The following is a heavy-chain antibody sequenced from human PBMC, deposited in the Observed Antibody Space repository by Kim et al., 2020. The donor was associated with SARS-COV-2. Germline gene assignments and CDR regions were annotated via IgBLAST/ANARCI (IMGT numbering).Heavy chain of an antibody. CDR3: VRHKGGTTLDY. CDR1: GDSVSSGTYI. D-gene: IGHD1-7*01. J-gene: IGHJ4*02. V-gene: IGHV4-61*01. CDR2: INYSGST. Sequence: SETLSLTCTVSGDSVSSGTYIWSWIRQPPGKGLEWIGFINYSGSTNYNSSLKSRVTISLDTSKNQFSLKVSSVTAGDTAVYYCVRHKGGTTLDYWGQRCLVTVSS.